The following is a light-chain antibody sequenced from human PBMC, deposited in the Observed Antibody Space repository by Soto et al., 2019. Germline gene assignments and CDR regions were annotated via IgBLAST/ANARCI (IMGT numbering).Light chain of an antibody. CDR1: QSVSSY. CDR2: DAS. CDR3: QQRSNWPQIT. J-gene: IGKJ5*01. V-gene: IGKV3-11*01. Sequence: EIVLTQSPATLSLSPGERATLSCRASQSVSSYLAWYQQKPGQAPRLLIDDASNRATGIPARFSGSGSGTDFTLTISSLEPEDFAVYYCQQRSNWPQITFGQGTRLEI.